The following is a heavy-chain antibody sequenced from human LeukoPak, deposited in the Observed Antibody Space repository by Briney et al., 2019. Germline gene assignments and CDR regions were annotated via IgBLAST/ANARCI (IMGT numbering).Heavy chain of an antibody. J-gene: IGHJ4*02. D-gene: IGHD3-3*01. V-gene: IGHV3-23*01. CDR2: ISGGGIST. CDR1: GFTFSSYA. Sequence: GGSLRLSCAASGFTFSSYAMNWVRQAPGKGVDWVSAISGGGISTYYADSVKGRFTISRDNSKNMLYLQMNSLRAEDTAVYYCAKDDSGYYKGVDYWGQGTQVTVSS. CDR3: AKDDSGYYKGVDY.